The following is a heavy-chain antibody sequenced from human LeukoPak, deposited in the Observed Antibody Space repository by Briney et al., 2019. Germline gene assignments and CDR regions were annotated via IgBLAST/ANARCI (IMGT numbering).Heavy chain of an antibody. CDR2: IWYDGSNK. Sequence: PGRSLRLSCAASGFTFSSYGMHWVRQAPGKGLEWVAVIWYDGSNKYYADSVKGRFTTSRDNSKNTLYLQMNSLRAEDTAVYYCARGGRGFDPWGQGTLVTVSS. V-gene: IGHV3-33*01. CDR1: GFTFSSYG. CDR3: ARGGRGFDP. J-gene: IGHJ5*02.